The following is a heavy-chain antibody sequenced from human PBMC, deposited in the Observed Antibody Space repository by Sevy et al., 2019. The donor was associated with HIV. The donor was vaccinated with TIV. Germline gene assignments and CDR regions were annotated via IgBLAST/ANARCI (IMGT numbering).Heavy chain of an antibody. V-gene: IGHV3-30*02. CDR1: GFTFSSYG. CDR3: AKPPRDWSLGPTDY. D-gene: IGHD3-9*01. CDR2: IRYDGSNK. Sequence: GGSLRLSCAASGFTFSSYGMHWVRQAPGKGLEWVAFIRYDGSNKYYADSVKGRFTISRDNSKNTLYLQMNSLRAEDTAVYYCAKPPRDWSLGPTDYWGQGTLVTVSS. J-gene: IGHJ4*02.